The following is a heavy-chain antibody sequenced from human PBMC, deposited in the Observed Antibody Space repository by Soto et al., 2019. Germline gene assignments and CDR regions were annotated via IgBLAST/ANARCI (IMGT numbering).Heavy chain of an antibody. V-gene: IGHV4-59*01. Sequence: SETMSLTCTVSGGYTRNYFLSWIRTPPGKGLEWIGCIYYSGTTNYNSSLKSRVTISLDTSKNQFSLRLRSVTAADTAVYYCARYVNPYDTAVWFDPWGQGTLVTVSS. CDR2: IYYSGTT. CDR1: GGYTRNYF. CDR3: ARYVNPYDTAVWFDP. J-gene: IGHJ5*02. D-gene: IGHD3-9*01.